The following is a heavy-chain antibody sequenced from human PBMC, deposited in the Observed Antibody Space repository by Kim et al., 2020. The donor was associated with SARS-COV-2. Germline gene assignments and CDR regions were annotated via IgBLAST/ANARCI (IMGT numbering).Heavy chain of an antibody. J-gene: IGHJ5*02. Sequence: SETLSLTCAVYGGSFSGYYWSWIRQPPGKGLEWIGEINHSGSTNYNPSLKSRVTISVDTSKNQFSLKLSSVTAADTAVYYCARGPGYSSSWYGARNWFDPWGQGTLLTGSS. D-gene: IGHD6-13*01. CDR3: ARGPGYSSSWYGARNWFDP. CDR2: INHSGST. V-gene: IGHV4-34*01. CDR1: GGSFSGYY.